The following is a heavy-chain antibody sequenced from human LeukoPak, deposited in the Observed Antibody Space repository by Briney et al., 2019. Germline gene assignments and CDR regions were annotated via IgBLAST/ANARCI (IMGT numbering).Heavy chain of an antibody. CDR1: GGTFSSYA. J-gene: IGHJ4*02. CDR2: IIPILGIA. V-gene: IGHV1-69*04. D-gene: IGHD3-10*01. Sequence: GASVKVSCKASGGTFSSYAISWVRQAPGQGLEWMGRIIPILGIANYAQKFQGRVTITADKSTSTAYMELSSLRSEDTAVYYCANILTMVRGVIPVDYWGQGTLVTVSS. CDR3: ANILTMVRGVIPVDY.